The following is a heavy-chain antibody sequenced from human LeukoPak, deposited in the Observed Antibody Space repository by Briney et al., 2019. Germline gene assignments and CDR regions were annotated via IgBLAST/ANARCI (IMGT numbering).Heavy chain of an antibody. D-gene: IGHD1/OR15-1a*01. V-gene: IGHV4-30-4*01. J-gene: IGHJ5*02. CDR2: IYYSGST. CDR3: GRQQRAAGLFDP. Sequence: PSQTLSLTCTVSGGSISSGDYYWSWIRQPPGKGLEWIGYIYYSGSTNYNPSLKSRVAISVDTSKNQFSLKLSSVTAADTAVYYCGRQQRAAGLFDPWGQGTLGTGSS. CDR1: GGSISSGDYY.